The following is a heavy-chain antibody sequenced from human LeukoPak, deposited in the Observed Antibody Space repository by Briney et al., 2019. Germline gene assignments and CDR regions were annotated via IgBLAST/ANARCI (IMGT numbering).Heavy chain of an antibody. D-gene: IGHD4-23*01. V-gene: IGHV3-7*01. CDR1: GFTFSSHW. CDR3: ARGNSGAADI. Sequence: GGSLRLSCAASGFTFSSHWMNWVRQAPGKGLEWVANIKQDGSEKYYVDSVKGRFTISRDDAENSVYLQLNSLRADDTAVYYCARGNSGAADIWGQGTMVTVSS. J-gene: IGHJ3*02. CDR2: IKQDGSEK.